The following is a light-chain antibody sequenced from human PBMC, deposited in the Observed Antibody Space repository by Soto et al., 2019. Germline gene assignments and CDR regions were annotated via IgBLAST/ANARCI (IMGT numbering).Light chain of an antibody. V-gene: IGKV1-5*01. CDR3: QQYNSYSIFT. Sequence: DIQMTQSPSTLSASVGDRVTITCRASQSISSWLAWYPQKPGKAPTLLIYDASSLESGFPSRLSGSGSGTESTLTISSLQPDDFATYYCQQYNSYSIFTFGPGTKVDIK. J-gene: IGKJ3*01. CDR1: QSISSW. CDR2: DAS.